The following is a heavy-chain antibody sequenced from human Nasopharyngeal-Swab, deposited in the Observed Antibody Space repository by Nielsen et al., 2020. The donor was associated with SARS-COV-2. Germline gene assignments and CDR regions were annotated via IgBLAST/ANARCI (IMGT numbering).Heavy chain of an antibody. Sequence: GESLKISCAASGFTFSSYWMSWVRQAPGKGLEWVSGIDTAGETYYADSVNGRYTISREDVKSFLYLQMNSLRVEDSGVYYCARGRGGYYNLDYWGQGTLVTVSP. J-gene: IGHJ4*02. CDR1: GFTFSSYW. CDR3: ARGRGGYYNLDY. D-gene: IGHD3-9*01. V-gene: IGHV3-13*01. CDR2: IDTAGET.